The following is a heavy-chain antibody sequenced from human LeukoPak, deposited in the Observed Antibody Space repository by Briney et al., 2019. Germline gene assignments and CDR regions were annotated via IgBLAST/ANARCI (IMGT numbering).Heavy chain of an antibody. D-gene: IGHD3-22*01. CDR2: INGNGDT. J-gene: IGHJ6*02. CDR3: ARDQAENDSSGNYYNYGMDV. Sequence: ASVKVSCKASGYTFTSYATHWVRQAPGERLEWMGWINGNGDTKYSQKFQGRVTITRDTSASAVYMELTSLRSADTAVYYCARDQAENDSSGNYYNYGMDVWGQGTTVIVSS. V-gene: IGHV1-3*01. CDR1: GYTFTSYA.